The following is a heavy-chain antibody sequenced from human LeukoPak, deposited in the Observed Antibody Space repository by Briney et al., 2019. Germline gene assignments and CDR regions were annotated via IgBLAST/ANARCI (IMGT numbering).Heavy chain of an antibody. J-gene: IGHJ4*03. CDR3: AKSMNKLGSGTYYNGFFDS. CDR2: ISWNGGTI. V-gene: IGHV3-9*01. D-gene: IGHD3-10*01. Sequence: PGGSLRLSCAACGFVFEEYAMHWVRLAPGKGLEWVSGISWNGGTIGYADSVKGRFTISRDNVKNSLFLQMNTVKSEDAALYYCAKSMNKLGSGTYYNGFFDSWGQGTLVTVSS. CDR1: GFVFEEYA.